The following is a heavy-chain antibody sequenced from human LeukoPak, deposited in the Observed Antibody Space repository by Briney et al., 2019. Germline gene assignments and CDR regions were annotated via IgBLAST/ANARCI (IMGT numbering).Heavy chain of an antibody. CDR3: ARGADGVSSNSRGWFDP. J-gene: IGHJ5*02. Sequence: GGSLRLSCAASGLTFSSYWMSWVRQAPGKGLEWVANIKQDGSEKYYVDSVKGRFTISRDNAKNSLYLQMNSLRAEDTAVYYCARGADGVSSNSRGWFDPWGQGTLVTVSS. CDR2: IKQDGSEK. D-gene: IGHD2-15*01. V-gene: IGHV3-7*01. CDR1: GLTFSSYW.